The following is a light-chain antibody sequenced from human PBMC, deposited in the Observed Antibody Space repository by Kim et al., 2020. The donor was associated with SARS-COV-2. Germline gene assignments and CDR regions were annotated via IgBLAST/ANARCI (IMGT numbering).Light chain of an antibody. Sequence: DTQMTQSPSSLSASVGDRVTITCRASQRISNFLCWYQQKSGRAPKLLIYAASSLQSGVPSRFSGSGSGTDFTLTISSLQPEDFATYYCQQYYYSRLTFGGGTKVDIK. V-gene: IGKV1-39*01. CDR2: AAS. J-gene: IGKJ4*01. CDR3: QQYYYSRLT. CDR1: QRISNF.